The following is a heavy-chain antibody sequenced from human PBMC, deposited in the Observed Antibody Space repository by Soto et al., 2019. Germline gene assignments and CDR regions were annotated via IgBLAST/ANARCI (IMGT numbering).Heavy chain of an antibody. Sequence: ASVKVSCKASGYTFTDYYMHWVRRAPGQGLEWMGWINPNSGGTNYAQKFQGRVTMTRDTSISTAYMELSRLRSDDTAVYYCARKLELRGSYYYYYYMDVWGQGTTVTVSS. CDR2: INPNSGGT. D-gene: IGHD1-7*01. CDR3: ARKLELRGSYYYYYYMDV. V-gene: IGHV1-2*02. J-gene: IGHJ6*02. CDR1: GYTFTDYY.